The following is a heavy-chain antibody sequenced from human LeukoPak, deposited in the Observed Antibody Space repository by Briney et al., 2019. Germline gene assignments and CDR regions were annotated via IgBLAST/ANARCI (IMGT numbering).Heavy chain of an antibody. D-gene: IGHD4-23*01. V-gene: IGHV4-61*01. CDR3: ARYNDFGGGAFDY. CDR1: GASVSSGSYF. Sequence: SETLSLTCTVSGASVSSGSYFWSWIRQPPGKGLEWIGYIYYSGSTNYNPSLKSRVTVSVDTSKNQFSLKLSSVTTADTAVYYCARYNDFGGGAFDYWGQGTLVTVSS. J-gene: IGHJ4*02. CDR2: IYYSGST.